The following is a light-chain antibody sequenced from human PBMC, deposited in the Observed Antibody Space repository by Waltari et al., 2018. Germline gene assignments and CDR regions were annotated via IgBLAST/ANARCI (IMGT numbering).Light chain of an antibody. V-gene: IGLV2-8*01. CDR3: SSYAGTNNLL. CDR2: GVT. J-gene: IGLJ2*01. Sequence: QSALTQPPSPSGSPGQSVTISCTGTSSDVGRYDYVSWYQHHPGKAPKLLIYGVTKRPSGGPDRFSGSKSGNTASLTISGLQTDDEAHYYCSSYAGTNNLLFGGGTKVTVL. CDR1: SSDVGRYDY.